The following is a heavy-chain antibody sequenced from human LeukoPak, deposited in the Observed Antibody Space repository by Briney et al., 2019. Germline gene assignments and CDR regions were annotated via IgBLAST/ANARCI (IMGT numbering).Heavy chain of an antibody. D-gene: IGHD3-10*01. Sequence: PSETLSLTCTVSGDSISRSYWTWIRQSPGNRLEWIGCIYSSGSTRYNPSLKSRVTISEDTSKNQFSLRLSSVTAADTAVYYCARASSGAIYYYGMGVWGQGTTVTVSS. CDR1: GDSISRSY. CDR2: IYSSGST. CDR3: ARASSGAIYYYGMGV. J-gene: IGHJ6*02. V-gene: IGHV4-59*12.